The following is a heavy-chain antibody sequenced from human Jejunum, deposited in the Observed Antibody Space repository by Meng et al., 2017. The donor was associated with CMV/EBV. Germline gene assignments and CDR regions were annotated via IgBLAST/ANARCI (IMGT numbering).Heavy chain of an antibody. CDR1: AGSICSSTW. J-gene: IGHJ5*02. D-gene: IGHD3-3*01. V-gene: IGHV4-4*02. Sequence: FAGSICSSTWWTWVLQSLGNELEWIGEIYHSGRTSYNPSLKSRVTISLDTSKNQFSLMLTSVTAADTAVYYCATHDFCWQSWGFDPWGQGTLVTVSS. CDR3: ATHDFCWQSWGFDP. CDR2: IYHSGRT.